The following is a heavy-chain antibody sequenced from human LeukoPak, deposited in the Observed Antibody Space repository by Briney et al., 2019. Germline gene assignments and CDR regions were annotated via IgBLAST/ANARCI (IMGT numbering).Heavy chain of an antibody. CDR1: GLTFSTYH. J-gene: IGHJ4*02. V-gene: IGHV3-21*01. Sequence: GGSLRLSCAASGLTFSTYHMNWVRQAPGKGLEWVSSISSTSRRLYYAGSVKGRFTISRDNAKRSLYLQMNSLRAEDTAVYYCARWGGTGSLYSWGQGTLVTVSS. CDR3: ARWGGTGSLYS. CDR2: ISSTSRRL. D-gene: IGHD1-1*01.